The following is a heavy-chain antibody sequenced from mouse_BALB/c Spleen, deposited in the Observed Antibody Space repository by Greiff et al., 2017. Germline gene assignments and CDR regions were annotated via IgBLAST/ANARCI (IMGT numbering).Heavy chain of an antibody. CDR1: GFTFSSYA. CDR3: AREGGTGFAY. Sequence: EVKLMESGGGLVKPGGSLKLSCAASGFTFSSYAMSWVRQTPEKRLEWVASISSGGSTYYPDSVKGRFTISRDNARNILYLQMSSLRSEDTAMYYCAREGGTGFAYWGQGTLVTVSA. CDR2: ISSGGST. J-gene: IGHJ3*01. V-gene: IGHV5-6-5*01. D-gene: IGHD2-14*01.